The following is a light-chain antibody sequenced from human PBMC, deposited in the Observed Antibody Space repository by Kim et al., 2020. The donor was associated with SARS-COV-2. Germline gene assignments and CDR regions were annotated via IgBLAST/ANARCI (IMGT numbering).Light chain of an antibody. V-gene: IGLV1-44*01. CDR3: AVWDDYLNGPL. CDR2: SNT. Sequence: QSVLTQPPSASETPGRDISISCSGSRSNIATNTVTWYQQLPGTAPKVLIYSNTLRPTGVPDRFSGSKSGTSASLVISDLQPEDEATYYCAVWDDYLNGPLFGGGTQLTVL. CDR1: RSNIATNT. J-gene: IGLJ2*01.